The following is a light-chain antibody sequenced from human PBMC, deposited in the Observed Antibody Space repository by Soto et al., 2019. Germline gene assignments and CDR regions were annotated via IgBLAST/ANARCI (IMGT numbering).Light chain of an antibody. CDR2: EVS. J-gene: IGLJ1*01. V-gene: IGLV2-8*01. Sequence: QSALTQPPSASGSPGQSVNISCTGTSSDVGGYNYVSWYQQHPGKAPKLMIYEVSKRPSGVPDRFSGSKSGNTASLTVSGLQAEDEADYYCSSYAGSYIFYVFGTGTKLTVL. CDR1: SSDVGGYNY. CDR3: SSYAGSYIFYV.